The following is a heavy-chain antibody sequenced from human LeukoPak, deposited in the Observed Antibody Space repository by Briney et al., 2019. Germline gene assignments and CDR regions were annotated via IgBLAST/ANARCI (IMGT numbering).Heavy chain of an antibody. CDR3: AKDFDIVVVPAAIDAFDI. CDR1: GFTFSSSA. Sequence: PGGSLRLSCAASGFTFSSSAMHWVRQAPGKGLEWVAFIRYDGSNKYYADSVKGRLTISRDNSKNTLYLQMNSLRAEDTAVYYCAKDFDIVVVPAAIDAFDIWGQGTMVTVSS. V-gene: IGHV3-30*02. J-gene: IGHJ3*02. D-gene: IGHD2-2*01. CDR2: IRYDGSNK.